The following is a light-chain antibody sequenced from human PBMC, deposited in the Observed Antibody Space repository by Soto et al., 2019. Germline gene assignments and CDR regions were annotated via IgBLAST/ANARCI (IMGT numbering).Light chain of an antibody. J-gene: IGKJ2*01. CDR2: AVS. V-gene: IGKV1-9*01. Sequence: DIQLTQSPSFMSASVGDRVTITCRASQGISTYLAWYQQKPGKAPKLLMYAVSTLQSGVPSRFSGSGSGTDFTLTTSSLQPEDFATYFCQPLNGSPYTFGQGTKLEIK. CDR3: QPLNGSPYT. CDR1: QGISTY.